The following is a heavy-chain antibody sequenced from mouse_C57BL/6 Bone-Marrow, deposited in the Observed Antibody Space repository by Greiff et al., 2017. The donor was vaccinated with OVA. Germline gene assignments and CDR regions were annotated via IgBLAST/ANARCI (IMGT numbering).Heavy chain of an antibody. J-gene: IGHJ2*01. V-gene: IGHV14-2*01. Sequence: VQLQQSGAELVKPGASVKLSCTASGFNIKDYYMHWVKQRTEQGLEWIGRIDPEDGETKYAPQFQGKATITADTSSDTAYLQLSSLTSEDTAVYYCARSYGSSYHYWGQGTTLTVSA. CDR3: ARSYGSSYHY. CDR2: IDPEDGET. CDR1: GFNIKDYY. D-gene: IGHD1-1*01.